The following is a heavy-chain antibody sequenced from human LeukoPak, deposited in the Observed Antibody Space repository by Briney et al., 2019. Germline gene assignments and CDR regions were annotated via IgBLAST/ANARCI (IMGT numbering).Heavy chain of an antibody. CDR3: WTYSARVALDI. D-gene: IGHD6-13*01. J-gene: IGHJ3*02. CDR2: INPSGGST. CDR1: GYTFTSYY. V-gene: IGHV1-46*01. Sequence: ASVKVSCKASGYTFTSYYMHWVRQAPGQGLEWMGIINPSGGSTSYAQKFQGRVTMTRDMSTSTVYMELSSLRSEDTAVYYCWTYSARVALDIWGQGTMVAVSS.